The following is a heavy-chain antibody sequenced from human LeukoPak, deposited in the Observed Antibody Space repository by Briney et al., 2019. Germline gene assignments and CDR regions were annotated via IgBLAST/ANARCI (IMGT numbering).Heavy chain of an antibody. Sequence: GESLKISCEASGYTFTSNWIAWVRQTPGRGLEWMGVIYPGDSDTIYSPSFQGQVTISVDKSINTVYLQWSSLEASDTAIFYCARHARDCNGEVCSSGYFDYWGQGTLVTVSS. D-gene: IGHD2/OR15-2a*01. CDR3: ARHARDCNGEVCSSGYFDY. V-gene: IGHV5-51*01. CDR2: IYPGDSDT. CDR1: GYTFTSNW. J-gene: IGHJ4*02.